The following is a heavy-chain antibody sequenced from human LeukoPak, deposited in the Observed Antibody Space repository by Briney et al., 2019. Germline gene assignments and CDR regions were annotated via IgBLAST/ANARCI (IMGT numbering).Heavy chain of an antibody. CDR2: INTNTGNP. CDR3: ARVVVVAAIGLYCYFDL. CDR1: GYTFTSYA. D-gene: IGHD2-15*01. J-gene: IGHJ2*01. Sequence: ASVTVSCKASGYTFTSYAMNWVRQAPGQGLEWMGWINTNTGNPTYAQGFTGRFVFSLDTSVSTAYLQISSLKAEDTAVYYCARVVVVAAIGLYCYFDLWGRGTLVTVSS. V-gene: IGHV7-4-1*02.